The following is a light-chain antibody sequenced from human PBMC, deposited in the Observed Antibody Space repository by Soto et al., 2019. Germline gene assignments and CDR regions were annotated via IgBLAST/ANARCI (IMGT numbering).Light chain of an antibody. V-gene: IGLV2-11*01. CDR1: NSDVGDYNF. CDR2: DVS. CDR3: CSYADSFYV. J-gene: IGLJ1*01. Sequence: QSVLTQPRSVSGSPGQSVTISCTGTNSDVGDYNFVSWYQQYPGKVPKLIIYDVSKRSSGVPDRFSGSKSGNTASLTISGLQAEDEADYYCCSYADSFYVXGTXTKVXVL.